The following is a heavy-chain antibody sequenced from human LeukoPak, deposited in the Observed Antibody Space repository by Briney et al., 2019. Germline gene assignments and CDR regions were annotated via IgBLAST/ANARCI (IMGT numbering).Heavy chain of an antibody. D-gene: IGHD1-26*01. CDR2: IYPGDSDT. CDR1: GYLFTSSW. J-gene: IGHJ4*02. CDR3: ARRALQWELLDY. Sequence: GESLQISCQCSGYLFTSSWIGWVRQLPGKGLEWMGIIYPGDSDTRYSPSFEGQVTISVDKSISTAYLQWSSLKASDTAMYYCARRALQWELLDYWGQGTLVTVSS. V-gene: IGHV5-51*01.